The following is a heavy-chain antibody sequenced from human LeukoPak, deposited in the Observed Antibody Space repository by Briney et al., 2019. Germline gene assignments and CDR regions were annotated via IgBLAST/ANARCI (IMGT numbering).Heavy chain of an antibody. CDR2: INHSGST. V-gene: IGHV4-34*01. CDR1: GGSFSGYY. Sequence: SETLSLTCAVYGGSFSGYYWSWIRQPPGKGLEWIGEINHSGSTNYNPSLKSRVTISVDTSKNQFSLKLSSVTAADTAVYYCARAYGDYGRFDYWGQGTLVTVSS. J-gene: IGHJ4*02. D-gene: IGHD4-17*01. CDR3: ARAYGDYGRFDY.